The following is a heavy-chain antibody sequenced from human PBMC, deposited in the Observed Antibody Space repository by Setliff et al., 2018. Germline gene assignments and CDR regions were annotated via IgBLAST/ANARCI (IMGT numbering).Heavy chain of an antibody. D-gene: IGHD3-3*01. CDR1: GGSISRSSYH. V-gene: IGHV4-39*07. J-gene: IGHJ4*02. CDR3: ARRETYYNFWSGYFDY. CDR2: IYYSGTT. Sequence: SETLSLTCSVSGGSISRSSYHYVRIRQPPGKGLEWIGSIYYSGTTHYNPSLKSRVTISVDTSKNQFSLKLSSVTAADTAVYYCARRETYYNFWSGYFDYWGQGTLVTVSS.